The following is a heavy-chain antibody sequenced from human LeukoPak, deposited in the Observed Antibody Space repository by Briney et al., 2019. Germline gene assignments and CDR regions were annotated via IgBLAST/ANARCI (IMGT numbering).Heavy chain of an antibody. J-gene: IGHJ6*02. CDR2: ISSSGSTI. D-gene: IGHD3-9*01. CDR3: ARGAYDILTGSNDYYYYGMDV. Sequence: PGRSLRLSCAASGFTFSSYAMHWVRQAPGKGPEWVSYISSSGSTIYYADSVKGRFTISRDNAKNSLYLQMNSLRAEDTAVYYCARGAYDILTGSNDYYYYGMDVWGQGTTVTVSS. CDR1: GFTFSSYA. V-gene: IGHV3-48*04.